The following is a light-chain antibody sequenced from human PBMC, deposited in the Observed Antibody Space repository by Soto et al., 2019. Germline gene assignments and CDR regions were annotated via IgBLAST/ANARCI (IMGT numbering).Light chain of an antibody. Sequence: ILLTQKKATLSLSPGEGATLSCRASQIVTGDYLAWYQQKPGQAPRLLMYDASTRATGIPDRFSGSGSGTDFTLIISRLEPEDFAVYYCQHYGSSSWTFGQGTKVDIK. J-gene: IGKJ1*01. V-gene: IGKV3-20*01. CDR2: DAS. CDR3: QHYGSSSWT. CDR1: QIVTGDY.